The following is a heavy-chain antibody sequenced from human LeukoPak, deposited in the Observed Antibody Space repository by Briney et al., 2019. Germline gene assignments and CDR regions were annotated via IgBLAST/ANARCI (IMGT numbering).Heavy chain of an antibody. CDR2: IYTSGST. CDR3: AREGPNSSGLDY. J-gene: IGHJ4*02. D-gene: IGHD3-22*01. V-gene: IGHV4-61*02. CDR1: GGSISSGSYF. Sequence: PSQTLSLTCTISGGSISSGSYFWCWIRQPAGKGLEWIGRIYTSGSTNYNPSLKSRVTISVDTSKNQFSLKLSSVTAADTAVYYCAREGPNSSGLDYWGQGTLVTVSS.